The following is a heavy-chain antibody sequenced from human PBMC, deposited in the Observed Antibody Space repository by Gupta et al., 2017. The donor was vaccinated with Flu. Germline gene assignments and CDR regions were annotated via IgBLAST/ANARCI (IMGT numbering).Heavy chain of an antibody. CDR2: IRSNVISE. V-gene: IGHV3-33*01. CDR1: GIIFPNYG. CDR3: ATDGPGTHGPAEF. D-gene: IGHD3-10*01. J-gene: IGHJ4*02. Sequence: QVQLVESGGGLVQPGMSLSLSCAASGIIFPNYGMHWVRQAPGKGLEWVAIIRSNVISEYYADSVKGRFTISRDNSKKTLYLQMNSLRVDDTALYYCATDGPGTHGPAEFWGQGTLVTGSS.